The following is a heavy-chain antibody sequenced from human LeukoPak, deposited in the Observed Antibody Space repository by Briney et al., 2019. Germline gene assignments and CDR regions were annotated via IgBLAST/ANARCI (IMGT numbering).Heavy chain of an antibody. CDR2: IMPLFGTA. V-gene: IGHV1-69*05. J-gene: IGHJ5*02. CDR3: ARDVHGDYGSGWFDP. Sequence: SVKVSCKTSGGTFNNSAVSWVRQAPGQGLEWLGGIMPLFGTAGYAQKFQGRVTITKDESTRTVYLELTSLTSDDTAVYYCARDVHGDYGSGWFDPWGQGTLVSVSS. D-gene: IGHD4-17*01. CDR1: GGTFNNSA.